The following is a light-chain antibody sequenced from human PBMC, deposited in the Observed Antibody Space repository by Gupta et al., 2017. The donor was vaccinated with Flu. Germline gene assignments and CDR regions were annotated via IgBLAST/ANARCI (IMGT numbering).Light chain of an antibody. CDR3: CSHAGSKKWV. V-gene: IGLV2-11*01. CDR2: SVT. CDR1: SSDVINYNY. J-gene: IGLJ3*02. Sequence: QSALTQPRSVSGSPGQSVTISCTGSSSDVINYNYVSWYQHHPGKAPKLMIYSVTMRPSGVPDRVSGSKSGNTASLTISGLQADDEADYYCCSHAGSKKWVFGGGTKLTVL.